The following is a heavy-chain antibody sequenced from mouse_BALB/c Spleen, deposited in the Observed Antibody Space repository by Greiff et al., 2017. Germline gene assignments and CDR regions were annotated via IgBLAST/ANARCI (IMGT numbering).Heavy chain of an antibody. D-gene: IGHD2-4*01. J-gene: IGHJ1*01. Sequence: QVQLQQSGAELVRPGTSVKVSCKASGYAFTNYLIEWVKQRPGQGLEWIGVINPGSGGTNYNEKFKGKATLTADKSSSTAYMQLSSLTSDDSAVYFCATASALSTRITFEYFDVWGAGTTVTVSA. CDR1: GYAFTNYL. CDR2: INPGSGGT. V-gene: IGHV1-54*01. CDR3: ATASALSTRITFEYFDV.